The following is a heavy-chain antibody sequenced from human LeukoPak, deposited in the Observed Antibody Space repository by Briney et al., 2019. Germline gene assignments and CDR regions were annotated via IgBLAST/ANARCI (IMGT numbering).Heavy chain of an antibody. D-gene: IGHD2-15*01. V-gene: IGHV3-21*01. CDR1: GFTFNNYI. Sequence: GGSLRLSCAASGFTFNNYIMNWVRQAPGKGLEWVSSISSSSNYIYYADSVKGRFTISRDNAKNSLYLQMNSLRAEDTAVYYCARGGYCSGGSCFTDAFDIWGQGTMVTVSS. CDR3: ARGGYCSGGSCFTDAFDI. J-gene: IGHJ3*02. CDR2: ISSSSNYI.